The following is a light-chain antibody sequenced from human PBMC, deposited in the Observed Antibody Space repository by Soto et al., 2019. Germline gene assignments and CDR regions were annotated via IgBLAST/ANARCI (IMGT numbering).Light chain of an antibody. Sequence: EIVLTQSPGTLSLSPGERASLSCRASQSISSDYLAWYQQKPGQAPRLLIYGASSRATGIPDRFSGSGSGTDFTLTISRLEPEDFAVYYCQQDGSSYTFGQGTKLEIK. CDR2: GAS. CDR1: QSISSDY. CDR3: QQDGSSYT. V-gene: IGKV3-20*01. J-gene: IGKJ2*01.